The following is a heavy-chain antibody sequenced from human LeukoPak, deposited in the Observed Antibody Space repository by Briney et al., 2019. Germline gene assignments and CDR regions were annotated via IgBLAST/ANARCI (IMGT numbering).Heavy chain of an antibody. D-gene: IGHD5-18*01. CDR1: GFTFSSYW. CDR3: ARGTAMVRDAFDI. CDR2: IKQDGSEK. V-gene: IGHV3-7*04. J-gene: IGHJ3*02. Sequence: GGSLRLSCAASGFTFSSYWMSWVRQAPGKGLEWVANIKQDGSEKYYVDSVKGRFTISRDNAKNSLYLQMNSLRAEDTAVYYCARGTAMVRDAFDIWGQGTMVTVPS.